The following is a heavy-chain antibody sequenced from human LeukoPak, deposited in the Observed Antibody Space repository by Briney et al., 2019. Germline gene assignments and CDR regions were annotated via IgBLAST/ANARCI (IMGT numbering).Heavy chain of an antibody. D-gene: IGHD1-26*01. CDR1: GYTFTAYA. V-gene: IGHV1-2*02. J-gene: IGHJ5*02. CDR2: INPNSGGT. CDR3: ARGAYIVGATTPNWFDP. Sequence: ASVKVSCKASGYTFTAYAMIWVRQAPGQGLEWMGWINPNSGGTNYAQKFQGRVTMTRDTPISTAYMELSRLRSDDTAVYYCARGAYIVGATTPNWFDPWGQGTLVTVSS.